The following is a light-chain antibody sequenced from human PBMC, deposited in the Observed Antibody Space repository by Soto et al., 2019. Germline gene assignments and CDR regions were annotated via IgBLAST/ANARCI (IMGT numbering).Light chain of an antibody. V-gene: IGKV3-11*01. CDR3: QQYNNWTQT. Sequence: IVLTQCPATRSLAPGGRARRSWRASQSVSSYLAWYQQKPGQAPRLLIYDASNRATGIPARFSGSESGTEGTITISSLQSEDGAEYHCQQYNNWTQTFGQGTKVDIK. J-gene: IGKJ1*01. CDR2: DAS. CDR1: QSVSSY.